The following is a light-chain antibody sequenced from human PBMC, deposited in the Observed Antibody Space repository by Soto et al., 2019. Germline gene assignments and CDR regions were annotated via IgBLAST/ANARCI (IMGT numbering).Light chain of an antibody. Sequence: EIVLTQSPGTLSLSPGERATLSCRASQSVSSSYLAWYQQKPGQAPRLLIYGASSRATGIPDRFSGSGSGTDITLTISRLEPEDFAVYYCLQKYFYPFTFGPGTKVDIK. J-gene: IGKJ3*01. CDR2: GAS. V-gene: IGKV3-20*01. CDR1: QSVSSSY. CDR3: LQKYFYPFT.